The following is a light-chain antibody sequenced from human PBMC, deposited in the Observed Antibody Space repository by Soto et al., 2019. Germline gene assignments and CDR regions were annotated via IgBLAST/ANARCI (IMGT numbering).Light chain of an antibody. Sequence: EIMLTQSPATLSLSPGERATLSCRASRSVSTFLTWYQQKPGKAPKLLINDASNSATGIPSRFSGSGSGTDFTLPISSLEPEDFAAYYCQQRSDWSSITFGQGTRLEI. J-gene: IGKJ5*01. CDR3: QQRSDWSSIT. CDR2: DAS. CDR1: RSVSTF. V-gene: IGKV3-11*01.